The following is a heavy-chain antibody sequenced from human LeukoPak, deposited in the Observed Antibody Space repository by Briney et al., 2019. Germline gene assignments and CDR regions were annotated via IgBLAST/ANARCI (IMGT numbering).Heavy chain of an antibody. CDR1: GFTFSSYA. V-gene: IGHV3-30-3*01. Sequence: GRSLRLSCAASGFTFSSYAMHWVRQAPGKGLEWVAVISYDGSNKYYADSVKGRFTISRDNSKNTLYLQMNSLRTEDTAVYYCTMAAAATPLGYCWGQGTLVTVSS. J-gene: IGHJ4*02. D-gene: IGHD6-13*01. CDR2: ISYDGSNK. CDR3: TMAAAATPLGYC.